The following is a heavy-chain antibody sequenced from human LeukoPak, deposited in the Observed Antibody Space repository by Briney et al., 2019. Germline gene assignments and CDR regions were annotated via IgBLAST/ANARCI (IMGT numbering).Heavy chain of an antibody. Sequence: GGSLRLSCAASGFTFSSYWMSWVRQAPGKGLEWVANINPDGTEKRFVDSVRGRFTMSRDNAQNLLYLQMNSLRVEDTATFFCAAWTDRGYNYWGQGTVVTVSS. CDR1: GFTFSSYW. J-gene: IGHJ4*02. D-gene: IGHD5-24*01. CDR3: AAWTDRGYNY. CDR2: INPDGTEK. V-gene: IGHV3-7*01.